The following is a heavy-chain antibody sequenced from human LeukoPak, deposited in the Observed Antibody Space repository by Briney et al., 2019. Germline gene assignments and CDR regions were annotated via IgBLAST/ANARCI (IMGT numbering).Heavy chain of an antibody. CDR3: ARESGSYFGDGLDI. Sequence: GGSLRLSCAVSGFTFSSYEKNWVRQAPGKGLEWVSYISSSGGTKYYADAVKGRFTISRDNGKNSVYLQMNSLRAEDTAVYYCARESGSYFGDGLDIWGQGTVVTVSS. CDR1: GFTFSSYE. V-gene: IGHV3-48*03. D-gene: IGHD1-26*01. J-gene: IGHJ3*02. CDR2: ISSSGGTK.